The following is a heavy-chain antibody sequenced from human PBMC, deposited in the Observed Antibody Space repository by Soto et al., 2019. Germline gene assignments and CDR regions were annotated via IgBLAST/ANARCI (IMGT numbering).Heavy chain of an antibody. V-gene: IGHV3-64*01. J-gene: IGHJ4*02. CDR3: ARESGSGSPPHYFDS. D-gene: IGHD3-10*01. CDR2: ISSNGGST. CDR1: GFTFSSYA. Sequence: GGSLRLSCAASGFTFSSYAMHWVRQAPGKGLEYVSAISSNGGSTYYANSVKGRFTISRDNSKNTLYLQMGSLRAEDMAVYYCARESGSGSPPHYFDSWGQGILVTVS.